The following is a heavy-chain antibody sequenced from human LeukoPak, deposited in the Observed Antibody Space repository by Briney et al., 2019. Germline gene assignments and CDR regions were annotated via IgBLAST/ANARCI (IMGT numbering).Heavy chain of an antibody. D-gene: IGHD6-19*01. CDR3: ATPVAARGNWFDP. CDR1: GFTFSSYA. J-gene: IGHJ5*02. Sequence: PGGSLRLSCAASGFTFSSYAMHWVCQAPGKGLEWVAVISYDGSNKYYADSVKGRFTISRDNSKNTLYLQMNSLRAEDTAVYYCATPVAARGNWFDPWGQGTLVTVSS. V-gene: IGHV3-30-3*01. CDR2: ISYDGSNK.